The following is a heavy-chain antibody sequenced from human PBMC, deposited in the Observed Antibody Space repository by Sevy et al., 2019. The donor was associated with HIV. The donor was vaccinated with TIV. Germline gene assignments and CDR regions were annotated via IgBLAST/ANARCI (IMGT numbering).Heavy chain of an antibody. V-gene: IGHV3-9*01. CDR2: ISWNSRNI. J-gene: IGHJ6*02. Sequence: GGSLRLSCAASGFPFNDHAMHWVRQVPGKGLEWVSGISWNSRNIGYADSVKGRFTIYRYNAGHFVYVEMNSLRPEDTAFYYCAKDINRGCDGVNCYSYYYYFYGLDVWVQGTTVTVSS. D-gene: IGHD2-21*01. CDR1: GFPFNDHA. CDR3: AKDINRGCDGVNCYSYYYYFYGLDV.